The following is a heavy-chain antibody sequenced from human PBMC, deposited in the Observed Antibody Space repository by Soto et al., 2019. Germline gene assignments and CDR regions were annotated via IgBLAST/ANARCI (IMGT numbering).Heavy chain of an antibody. CDR2: INGDGTET. J-gene: IGHJ4*02. CDR3: ARGARGPDN. Sequence: EVQLVVSGGGLVQPGGSLRLSCAASGFTFSNYWMTWVRQSPAKGLEWVATINGDGTETYYGDSVQGRFTISRDNAKNSLFLRLNTLRDDDTAVYYCARGARGPDNWGQGTLVTVSS. V-gene: IGHV3-7*03. CDR1: GFTFSNYW.